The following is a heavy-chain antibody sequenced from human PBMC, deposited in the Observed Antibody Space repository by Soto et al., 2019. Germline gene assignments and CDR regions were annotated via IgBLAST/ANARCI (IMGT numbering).Heavy chain of an antibody. J-gene: IGHJ5*02. D-gene: IGHD6-13*01. CDR1: GGSISSSSYY. CDR3: ARSPEAAAGYESWFDP. V-gene: IGHV4-39*01. CDR2: IYYSGST. Sequence: SETLSLTCTVSGGSISSSSYYWGWIRQPPGKGLEWIGSIYYSGSTYYNPSLKSRVTISVDTSKNQFSLKLSSVTAADTAVYYCARSPEAAAGYESWFDPWGQGTLVTVSS.